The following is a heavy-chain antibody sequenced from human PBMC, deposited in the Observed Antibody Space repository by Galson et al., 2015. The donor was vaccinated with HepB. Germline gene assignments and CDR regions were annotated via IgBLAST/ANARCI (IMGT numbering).Heavy chain of an antibody. CDR2: ISGYNGNT. Sequence: SVKVSCKASGYTFSNYAVIWLRQAPGQGLEWMGSISGYNGNTNYAQNLQGRVTLTTDTSTSAAYMELRSLRSDDTAVYYCARVPTRVADSPGHSYIDSWGQGTLVTVSS. D-gene: IGHD3-22*01. J-gene: IGHJ4*02. V-gene: IGHV1-18*04. CDR3: ARVPTRVADSPGHSYIDS. CDR1: GYTFSNYA.